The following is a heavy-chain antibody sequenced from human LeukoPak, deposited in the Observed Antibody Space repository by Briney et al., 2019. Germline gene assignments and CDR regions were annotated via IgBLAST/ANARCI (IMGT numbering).Heavy chain of an antibody. D-gene: IGHD4/OR15-4a*01. Sequence: GGSLRLSCAASGFTFSSYAMSWVRQAPGEGLEWVAAISYDGRNNYYADSVKGRLTIARDNSKNTLYLQMSSLRAEDTAVYYCVRSTGKFYYGADVWGQGTTVTVSS. V-gene: IGHV3-30*04. CDR1: GFTFSSYA. CDR2: ISYDGRNN. J-gene: IGHJ6*02. CDR3: VRSTGKFYYGADV.